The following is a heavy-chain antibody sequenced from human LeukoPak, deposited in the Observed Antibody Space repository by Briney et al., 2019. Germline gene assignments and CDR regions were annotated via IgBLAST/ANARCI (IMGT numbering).Heavy chain of an antibody. D-gene: IGHD1-26*01. Sequence: SVTVSFKASGGTFSSYAFSWVRQAPGQGLEWMGGIIPIFGTANYAQTFQGRVTITTDESTSTAYMELSSLRSEDTAVYYCARESGQWELAGAFDYWGQGTLVTVSS. V-gene: IGHV1-69*05. CDR2: IIPIFGTA. CDR3: ARESGQWELAGAFDY. CDR1: GGTFSSYA. J-gene: IGHJ4*02.